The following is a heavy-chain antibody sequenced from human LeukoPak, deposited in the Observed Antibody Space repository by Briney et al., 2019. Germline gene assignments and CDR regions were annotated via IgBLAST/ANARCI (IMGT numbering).Heavy chain of an antibody. CDR3: ASRNLFEY. Sequence: PGGSLRLSCAASGFTFRNYGMHWVRQAPGKGLEWVANIKEDGSEKYYVDSVKGRFTISRDNAKRSPYLQMNSLRAEDTAVYYCASRNLFEYWGQGTLVTVSS. J-gene: IGHJ4*02. CDR1: GFTFRNYG. D-gene: IGHD1-14*01. CDR2: IKEDGSEK. V-gene: IGHV3-7*01.